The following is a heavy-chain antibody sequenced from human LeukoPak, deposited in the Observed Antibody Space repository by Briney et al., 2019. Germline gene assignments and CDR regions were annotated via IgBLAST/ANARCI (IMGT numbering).Heavy chain of an antibody. CDR3: ARDTAGGTMIVVVDYYYYYGMDV. CDR2: ISSRSSYI. CDR1: GFTFSSYS. D-gene: IGHD3-22*01. Sequence: PGGSLRLSCAASGFTFSSYSMNWVRQAPGKGLEWVSSISSRSSYIYYAVSVKGRFTISRDNAKNSLYLQTNSLRAEDTAVYYCARDTAGGTMIVVVDYYYYYGMDVWGQGTTVTVSS. J-gene: IGHJ6*02. V-gene: IGHV3-21*01.